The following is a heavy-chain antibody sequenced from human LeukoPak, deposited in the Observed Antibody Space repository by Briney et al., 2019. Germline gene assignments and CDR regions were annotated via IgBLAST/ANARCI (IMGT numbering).Heavy chain of an antibody. CDR2: INPNSGGT. CDR3: ARSPFYDYVWGSYPPSDY. D-gene: IGHD3-16*01. Sequence: GASVKVSCKASGYTFTGCYMHWVRQAPGQGLEWMGWINPNSGGTNYAQKFQGRVTMTRDTSISTAYMELSRLRSDDTAVYYCARSPFYDYVWGSYPPSDYWGQGTLVTVSS. J-gene: IGHJ4*02. CDR1: GYTFTGCY. V-gene: IGHV1-2*02.